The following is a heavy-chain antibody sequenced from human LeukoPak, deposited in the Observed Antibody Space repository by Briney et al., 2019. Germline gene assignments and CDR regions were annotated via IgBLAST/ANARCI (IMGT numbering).Heavy chain of an antibody. Sequence: PGGSLRLSCAASGFTFSSYSMNWVRQAPGKGLEWVSSISSSSSYIYYADSVKGRFTISRENAKNSLYLQMNSLRAEDTAVYYCAKSHYYGSGSYDYWGQGTLVTVSS. V-gene: IGHV3-21*01. CDR3: AKSHYYGSGSYDY. D-gene: IGHD3-10*01. CDR1: GFTFSSYS. J-gene: IGHJ4*02. CDR2: ISSSSSYI.